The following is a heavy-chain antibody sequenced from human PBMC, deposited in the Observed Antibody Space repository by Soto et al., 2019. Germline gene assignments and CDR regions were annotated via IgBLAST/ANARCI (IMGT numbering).Heavy chain of an antibody. CDR1: AGSISNYH. Sequence: SETLSLTCSVSAGSISNYHWSWIRQPPGKGLEWIGYIFYTGKTNYNPSLKSRVTISLDTSKNQFSLRLDSVTAADTAVYYCARVLEVAGGFDPWGHGTLVTVSS. CDR3: ARVLEVAGGFDP. D-gene: IGHD2-15*01. CDR2: IFYTGKT. J-gene: IGHJ5*02. V-gene: IGHV4-59*01.